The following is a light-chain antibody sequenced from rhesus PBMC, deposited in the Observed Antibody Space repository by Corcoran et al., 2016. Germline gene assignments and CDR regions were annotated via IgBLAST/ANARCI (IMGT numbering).Light chain of an antibody. CDR1: SSDIGGYKF. CDR3: CSDAGTYTYI. Sequence: QAVLTQPHSVSGSPGQSVTISCTGTSSDIGGYKFVSWYQQHPDTAPKLMIYEVNKRPSGVSDRFSGSKSGSTASLTISGLQAEDEADYYCCSDAGTYTYIFGTGTRLTVL. CDR2: EVN. J-gene: IGLJ1*01. V-gene: IGLV2-32*01.